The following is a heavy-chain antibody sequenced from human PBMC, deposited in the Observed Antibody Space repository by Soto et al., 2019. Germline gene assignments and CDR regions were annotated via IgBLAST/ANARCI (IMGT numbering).Heavy chain of an antibody. J-gene: IGHJ4*02. CDR3: TGFTVAGDSGY. D-gene: IGHD6-19*01. V-gene: IGHV4-39*01. CDR2: IYYSGST. Sequence: SETLSLTCTVSGGSISSSSYYWGWIRQPPGKGLEWIGSIYYSGSTYYNPSLKSRVTISVDTSKNQFSLKLSSVTAADTAVYYCTGFTVAGDSGYWGQGTLVTVSS. CDR1: GGSISSSSYY.